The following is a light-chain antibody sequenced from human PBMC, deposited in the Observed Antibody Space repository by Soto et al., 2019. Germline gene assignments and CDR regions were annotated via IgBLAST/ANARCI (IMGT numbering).Light chain of an antibody. CDR3: QQYNSYSGWT. Sequence: DIQMTQSPSTLSASVGDRVTITCRASQSISSWLAWYQQKPGKAPKLLIYDASSLESGVPSRFSGSGAGTDFTRTISRLQPDDFATYYCQQYNSYSGWTFGQGTKVEIK. CDR2: DAS. J-gene: IGKJ1*01. V-gene: IGKV1-5*01. CDR1: QSISSW.